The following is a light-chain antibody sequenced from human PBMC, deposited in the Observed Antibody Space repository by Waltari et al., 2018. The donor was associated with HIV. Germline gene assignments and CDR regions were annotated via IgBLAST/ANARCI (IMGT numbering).Light chain of an antibody. CDR1: QNILKW. V-gene: IGKV1-5*03. CDR2: KAS. CDR3: QQYILYRWT. J-gene: IGKJ1*01. Sequence: DIQMTQSPSTLSASVGDTVTITCRASQNILKWLAWYQQKPGKAPTLLISKASSLETGVPPRFSGTGSGRDFSLTISSLQTDDSATYDCQQYILYRWTFGQGTKVEVK.